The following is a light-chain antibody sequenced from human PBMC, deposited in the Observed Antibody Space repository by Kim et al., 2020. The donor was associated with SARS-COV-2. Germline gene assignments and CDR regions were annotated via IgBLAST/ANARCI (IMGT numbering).Light chain of an antibody. CDR1: QSISSY. V-gene: IGKV1-39*01. CDR3: QQSYSTPPIT. Sequence: GDRVTITCRASQSISSYLNWYQQKPGKAPKLLIYAASSLQSGVTSRFSGSGSGTDFTLTISSLQPEDFATYYCQQSYSTPPITFGQGTRL. CDR2: AAS. J-gene: IGKJ5*01.